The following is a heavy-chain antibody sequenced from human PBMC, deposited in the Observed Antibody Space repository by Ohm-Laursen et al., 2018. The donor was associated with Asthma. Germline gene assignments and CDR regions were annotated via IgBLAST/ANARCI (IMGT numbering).Heavy chain of an antibody. CDR1: EFTFSLYS. Sequence: SLRLSCAASEFTFSLYSMNWVRQAPGKGLEWVSYISSSSSTIYYADSVKGRFTISRDNAKNSLYLQMNNLRAEDADIYYCAREWGGMDVWGPGTTVTVSS. J-gene: IGHJ6*02. CDR2: ISSSSSTI. CDR3: AREWGGMDV. V-gene: IGHV3-48*01. D-gene: IGHD3-16*01.